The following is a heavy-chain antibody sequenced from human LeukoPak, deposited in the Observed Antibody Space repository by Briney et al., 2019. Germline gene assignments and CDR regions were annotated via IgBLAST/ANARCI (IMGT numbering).Heavy chain of an antibody. Sequence: PGGSLRLSCAASGFTFSRYGMHWVRQAPGKGLEWVAVMWYDGSNKYYADSVKGRFTISRDNSKNTLYLQMNSLRAEDTALYYCARDASCGGRSFDSWGQGTLVTVSS. V-gene: IGHV3-33*01. D-gene: IGHD4-23*01. CDR1: GFTFSRYG. CDR2: MWYDGSNK. CDR3: ARDASCGGRSFDS. J-gene: IGHJ4*02.